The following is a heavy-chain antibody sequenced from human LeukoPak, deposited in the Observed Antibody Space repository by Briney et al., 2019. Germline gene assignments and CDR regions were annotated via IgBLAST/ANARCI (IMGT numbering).Heavy chain of an antibody. CDR1: GGSISSSNYY. CDR3: ARRRAGRDWFDP. Sequence: SEALSLTCAVSGGSISSSNYYWGWIRQPPGQGLEWIGSIYYSGNTYYNPSLRSRVTISVDTSKNQFSLKLSSVTATDTAVYYCARRRAGRDWFDPWGQGTLVTVSS. CDR2: IYYSGNT. D-gene: IGHD6-19*01. V-gene: IGHV4-39*01. J-gene: IGHJ5*02.